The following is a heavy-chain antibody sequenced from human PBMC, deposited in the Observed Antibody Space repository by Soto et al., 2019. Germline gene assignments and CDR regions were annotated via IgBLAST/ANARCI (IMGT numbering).Heavy chain of an antibody. V-gene: IGHV3-23*01. CDR1: GFTFSSYA. CDR2: ISGSGGST. CDR3: AKEANIVVVPAATGGFDY. D-gene: IGHD2-2*01. Sequence: GGSLRLSCAASGFTFSSYAMSWVRQAPGKGLEWVSAISGSGGSTYYADSVKGRFTISRDNSKNTLYLQMNSLRAEDTAVYYCAKEANIVVVPAATGGFDYWGQGTLVTVSS. J-gene: IGHJ4*02.